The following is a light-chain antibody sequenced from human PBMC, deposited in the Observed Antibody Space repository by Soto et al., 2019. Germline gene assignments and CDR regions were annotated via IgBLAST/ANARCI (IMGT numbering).Light chain of an antibody. V-gene: IGKV3-11*01. J-gene: IGKJ1*01. CDR1: QAVNTR. CDR3: HQRQSWPRT. CDR2: LAS. Sequence: EIVFTQSPATLSSFPGDRVTLSCRASQAVNTRLAWYQHKPGQAPRLLIYLASNRAAGVPARFSGSGSGTDFTLTISDXEPEDSAVYYCHQRQSWPRTFGQGTKVDIK.